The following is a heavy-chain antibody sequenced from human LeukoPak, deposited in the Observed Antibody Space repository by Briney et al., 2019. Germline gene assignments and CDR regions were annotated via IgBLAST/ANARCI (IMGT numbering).Heavy chain of an antibody. CDR3: ARDRIAAAGKVSYAFDI. CDR1: GGSISSYY. D-gene: IGHD6-13*01. CDR2: IYYSGST. Sequence: PSDTLSLTCTVSGGSISSYYWSWIRQPPGKGLEWIGYIYYSGSTNYNPSLKSRVTISVDTSKNQFSLKLSSVTAADTAVYYCARDRIAAAGKVSYAFDIWGQGTMVTVSS. J-gene: IGHJ3*02. V-gene: IGHV4-59*01.